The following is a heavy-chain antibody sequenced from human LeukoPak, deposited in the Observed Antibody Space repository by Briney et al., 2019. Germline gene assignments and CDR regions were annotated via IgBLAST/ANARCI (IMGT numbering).Heavy chain of an antibody. Sequence: NPGGSLRLSCAASGFTFSSYSMNWVRQAPGKGLEWVSSISSSSSYIYYADSVKGRFTISRDNAKNSLYLQMNCLRAEDTAVYYCARDLRDSSGWYWYYYYMDVWGKGTTVTVSS. CDR2: ISSSSSYI. V-gene: IGHV3-21*01. J-gene: IGHJ6*03. CDR3: ARDLRDSSGWYWYYYYMDV. D-gene: IGHD6-13*01. CDR1: GFTFSSYS.